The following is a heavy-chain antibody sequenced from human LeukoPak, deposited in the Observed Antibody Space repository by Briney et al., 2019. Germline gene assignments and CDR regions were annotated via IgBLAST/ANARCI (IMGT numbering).Heavy chain of an antibody. CDR1: GFTFSNYW. V-gene: IGHV3-74*01. CDR3: ARAPSEIGGYYPEYFRH. Sequence: GGSLRLSCAASGFTFSNYWMHWVRQAPGKGLVCVSRIKSDGSTNYADSVKGRFTISRDNAKHTISLQMNSLRAEDTGAYYCARAPSEIGGYYPEYFRHWGQGTLVTVSS. J-gene: IGHJ1*01. D-gene: IGHD3-22*01. CDR2: IKSDGST.